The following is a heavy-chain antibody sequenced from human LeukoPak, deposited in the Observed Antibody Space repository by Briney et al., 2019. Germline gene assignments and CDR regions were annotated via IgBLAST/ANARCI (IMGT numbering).Heavy chain of an antibody. CDR1: GYTFTSYA. J-gene: IGHJ5*02. CDR2: INTNTGNP. Sequence: ASVKVSCKASGYTFTSYAMNWVRQAPGQGPEWMGWINTNTGNPTYAQGFTGRFVFSLDTSVSTAYLQISSLKAEDTAVYYCARGAYYDSSGYYYSNWFDPWGQGTLVTVSS. V-gene: IGHV7-4-1*02. CDR3: ARGAYYDSSGYYYSNWFDP. D-gene: IGHD3-22*01.